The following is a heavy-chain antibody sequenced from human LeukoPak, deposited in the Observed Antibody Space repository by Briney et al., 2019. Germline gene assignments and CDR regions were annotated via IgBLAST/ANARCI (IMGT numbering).Heavy chain of an antibody. CDR3: ARRATTERGHSYGLDF. V-gene: IGHV3-21*01. D-gene: IGHD5-18*01. J-gene: IGHJ4*02. CDR1: GFAFSSYH. CDR2: IGSSGSYI. Sequence: GGSLRLSCEVSGFAFSSYHMNWVRQAPGKGLEWVSSIGSSGSYIYYADSLTGRFTISRDNAKNSLYLQMNSLRAEDTAMYYCARRATTERGHSYGLDFWGQGTLVTVSS.